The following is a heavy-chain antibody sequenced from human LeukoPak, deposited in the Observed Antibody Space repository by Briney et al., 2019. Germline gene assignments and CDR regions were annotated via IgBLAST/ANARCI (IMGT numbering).Heavy chain of an antibody. CDR2: IYSDGST. V-gene: IGHV3-66*01. Sequence: GGSLRLSCAASGFTVSSNYMSWVRQASGKGLEWVSDIYSDGSTYYADSVKGRFTISRDNSKNTLYLQMNSLRAEDTAVYYCARDPNSSHLDSWGQGTLVTVSS. CDR1: GFTVSSNY. J-gene: IGHJ4*02. CDR3: ARDPNSSHLDS. D-gene: IGHD6-19*01.